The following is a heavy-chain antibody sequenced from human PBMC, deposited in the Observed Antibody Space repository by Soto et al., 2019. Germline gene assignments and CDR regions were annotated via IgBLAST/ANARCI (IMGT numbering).Heavy chain of an antibody. D-gene: IGHD2-15*01. Sequence: GSLRLSCAVSGFTFSSYAINWVRQAPGKGLEWTSSISGSGGSTYYADSVKGRFTISRDNSKNTLYLQMNSLRVEDTAIYYCAKDRGLGIRRAVVPFDYWGQGTMVTVS. J-gene: IGHJ4*02. CDR1: GFTFSSYA. V-gene: IGHV3-23*01. CDR3: AKDRGLGIRRAVVPFDY. CDR2: ISGSGGST.